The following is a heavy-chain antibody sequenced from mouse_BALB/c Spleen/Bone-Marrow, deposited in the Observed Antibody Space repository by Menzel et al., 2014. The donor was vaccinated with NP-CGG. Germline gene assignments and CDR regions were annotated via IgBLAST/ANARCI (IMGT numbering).Heavy chain of an antibody. Sequence: VQLQQSGAELVRPGSSVKISCKASGYAFSVYWMNWVKQRPGQGLEWIGQIYPGDGDTNYSGKFKGRATLTADKSSNTAYMQLSSLTSEDSVVYFCARGGISVDYWGQGTTLTVSS. CDR2: IYPGDGDT. V-gene: IGHV1-80*01. CDR1: GYAFSVYW. J-gene: IGHJ2*01. CDR3: ARGGISVDY.